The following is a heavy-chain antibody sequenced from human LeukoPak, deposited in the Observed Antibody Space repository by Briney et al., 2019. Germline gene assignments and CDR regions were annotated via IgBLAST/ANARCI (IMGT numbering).Heavy chain of an antibody. J-gene: IGHJ6*01. CDR2: IAYDGSKK. D-gene: IGHD5-24*01. CDR1: GFIFDTYG. CDR3: AKEKAIATNNYGLVV. V-gene: IGHV3-30*18. Sequence: PGRSLRLSCAASGFIFDTYGMLWVRQAPGKGLEWVAVIAYDGSKKVYADSVKGRFTITRDNSKNTLYLQKNSLRGEDTAVYYCAKEKAIATNNYGLVVWGQETTVTVFS.